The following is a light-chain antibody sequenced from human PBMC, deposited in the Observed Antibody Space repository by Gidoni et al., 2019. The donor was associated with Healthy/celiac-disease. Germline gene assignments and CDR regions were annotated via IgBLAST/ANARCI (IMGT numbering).Light chain of an antibody. V-gene: IGKV1-27*01. CDR2: AAS. J-gene: IGKJ1*01. CDR1: QGISNY. Sequence: DIQMTQSPSSLSASVGDKVNITCRASQGISNYLAWYQQKPGKVTKLLIYAASTLKSGVPSRFSGRGSGTDFTLTNSSLQPEDVATYYCRKYNSAPWTFGQGTKVEIK. CDR3: RKYNSAPWT.